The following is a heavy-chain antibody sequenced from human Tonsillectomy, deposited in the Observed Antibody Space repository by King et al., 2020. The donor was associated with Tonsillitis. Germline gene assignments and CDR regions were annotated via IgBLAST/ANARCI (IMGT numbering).Heavy chain of an antibody. D-gene: IGHD3-16*01. Sequence: LVESGGGVVQPGGSLRLSCDASGFTFSYYGMYWVRQAPGKGLEWVAFIRYDGSNKYYEDSVKGRFTISRDNSKNTLYLQMNSLRAEDTAVYYCAKDSALDVWRVGNGMDVWGQGTTVTVSS. CDR3: AKDSALDVWRVGNGMDV. V-gene: IGHV3-30*02. CDR1: GFTFSYYG. J-gene: IGHJ6*02. CDR2: IRYDGSNK.